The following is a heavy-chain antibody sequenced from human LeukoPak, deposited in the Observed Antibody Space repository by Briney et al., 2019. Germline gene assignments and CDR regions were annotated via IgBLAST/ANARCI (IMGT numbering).Heavy chain of an antibody. CDR1: GDSVSSNSAA. Sequence: SQTLSLTCAVSGDSVSSNSAAWHWIRQSPSRGLEWLGRTYYRSNGSSDYAVSMKRRITIKPDTSKNQFSLQLNSVTPEDTAVYFCAREGGHYYYIDVWGKGATVTVSS. CDR3: AREGGHYYYIDV. J-gene: IGHJ6*03. D-gene: IGHD3-16*01. CDR2: TYYRSNGSS. V-gene: IGHV6-1*01.